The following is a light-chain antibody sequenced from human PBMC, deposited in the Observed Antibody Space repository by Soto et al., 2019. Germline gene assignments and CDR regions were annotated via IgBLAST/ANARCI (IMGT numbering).Light chain of an antibody. CDR1: QSVTSSH. CDR3: LLYFSPDRYT. Sequence: ESVLTQTPGTLSLSPGERATLSCRASQSVTSSHLAWYQQKPGQAPRLLIYGASTRATGIPDRFSGSGSDTDFSLTIRSLDPEDFAMYYCLLYFSPDRYTFGPGTKVQIK. V-gene: IGKV3-20*01. J-gene: IGKJ2*01. CDR2: GAS.